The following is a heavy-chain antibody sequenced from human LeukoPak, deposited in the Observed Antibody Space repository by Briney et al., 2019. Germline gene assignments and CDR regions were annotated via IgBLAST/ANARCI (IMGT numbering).Heavy chain of an antibody. CDR1: VFPFSRYS. J-gene: IGHJ5*02. Sequence: GGSLRLSCTTSVFPFSRYSMNWVRQAPGKGLEWVSYITSSGDTIYYADSVKGRFTISRDNSKNTLYLQMNSLRAEDTAVYYCAKGGRGSSSSFDPWGQGTLVTVSS. CDR2: ITSSGDTI. CDR3: AKGGRGSSSSFDP. V-gene: IGHV3-48*01. D-gene: IGHD6-6*01.